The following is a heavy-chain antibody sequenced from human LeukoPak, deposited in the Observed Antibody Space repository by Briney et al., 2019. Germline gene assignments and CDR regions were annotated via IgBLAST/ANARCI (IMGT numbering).Heavy chain of an antibody. J-gene: IGHJ3*02. CDR3: ARGRRVSYYDFWSGYYGAFDI. CDR1: GGSFSGYY. CDR2: INHSGST. V-gene: IGHV4-34*01. D-gene: IGHD3-3*01. Sequence: SETLSLTCAVYGGSFSGYYWSWIRQPPGKGLEWIGEINHSGSTNYNPSLKSRVTTSVDTSKNQFSLKLSSVTAADTAVYYCARGRRVSYYDFWSGYYGAFDIWGQGTMVTVSS.